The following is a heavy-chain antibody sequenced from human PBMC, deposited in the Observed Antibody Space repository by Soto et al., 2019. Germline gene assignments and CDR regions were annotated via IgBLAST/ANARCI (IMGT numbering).Heavy chain of an antibody. V-gene: IGHV1-3*05. D-gene: IGHD1-7*01. J-gene: IGHJ5*02. CDR3: ARDPWNYVRGWFDP. Sequence: QVQLVQSGAEEKKPGASVKVSCKASGYTFTSYAMHWVRQAPGQRLEWMGWINAGNGNTRYSQKFQGRVTITRDTPASTAYMELSSLRSEDTAVYYCARDPWNYVRGWFDPWGQGTLVTVSP. CDR2: INAGNGNT. CDR1: GYTFTSYA.